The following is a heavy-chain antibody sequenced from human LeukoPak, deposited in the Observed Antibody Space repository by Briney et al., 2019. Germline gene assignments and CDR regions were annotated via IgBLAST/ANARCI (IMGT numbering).Heavy chain of an antibody. CDR3: ARDNQEDSAVGNGYDGGWFDP. Sequence: ASVKVSCKASGDTLTGLYIHWVRQAPGQGLEWIGWINAKAGATSYAQKFQDRVTMTRDTSTNATFMELTRLTPDDTAMFYCARDNQEDSAVGNGYDGGWFDPWGQGTLVTVSS. CDR1: GDTLTGLY. J-gene: IGHJ5*02. D-gene: IGHD3-3*01. CDR2: INAKAGAT. V-gene: IGHV1-2*02.